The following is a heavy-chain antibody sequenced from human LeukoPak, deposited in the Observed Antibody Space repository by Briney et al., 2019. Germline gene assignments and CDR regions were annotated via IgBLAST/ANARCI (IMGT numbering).Heavy chain of an antibody. CDR2: IYYSGST. D-gene: IGHD4-17*01. CDR1: GGSISSGGYY. Sequence: PSETLSHTCTVSGGSISSGGYYWSWIRQHPGKGLEWIGYIYYSGSTYYNPSLKSRVTISVDTSKNQFSLKLSSVTAADTAAYYCARDDSKKGRTTFDYWGQGTLVTVSS. V-gene: IGHV4-31*03. J-gene: IGHJ4*02. CDR3: ARDDSKKGRTTFDY.